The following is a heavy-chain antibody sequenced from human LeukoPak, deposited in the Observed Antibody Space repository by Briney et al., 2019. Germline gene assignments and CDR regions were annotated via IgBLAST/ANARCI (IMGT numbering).Heavy chain of an antibody. CDR3: ARENYDYVWGSYCPGHYYYYYMDV. CDR1: GGSISSGRDC. Sequence: SETLSLTCTVSGGSISSGRDCWSWVRQPAGKGLEWVGRIYTSGGTNYNPSLKRGDIISVDTSKNQFSLKLSSVTAADTAVYYCARENYDYVWGSYCPGHYYYYYMDVWGKGTTVTISS. CDR2: IYTSGGT. J-gene: IGHJ6*03. V-gene: IGHV4-61*02. D-gene: IGHD3-16*01.